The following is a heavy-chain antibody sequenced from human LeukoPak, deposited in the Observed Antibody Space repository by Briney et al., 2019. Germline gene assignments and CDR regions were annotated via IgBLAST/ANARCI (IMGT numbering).Heavy chain of an antibody. V-gene: IGHV3-64*04. J-gene: IGHJ4*02. D-gene: IGHD1-26*01. CDR3: ARDGMGATHYFDY. CDR1: GFTFNSYA. CDR2: ISSHGGST. Sequence: GGSLRLSCSASGFTFNSYALHWVRQAPGKGLEYVSAISSHGGSTYYADSVKGRFSISRDNSKNTLFLQMSSLRVEDTAVYYCARDGMGATHYFDYWGRGTLVTVSS.